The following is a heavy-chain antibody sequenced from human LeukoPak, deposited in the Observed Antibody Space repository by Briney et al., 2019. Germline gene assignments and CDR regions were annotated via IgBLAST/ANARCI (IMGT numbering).Heavy chain of an antibody. D-gene: IGHD1-26*01. CDR2: IIPIFGTA. CDR3: ARGGRVVGATDWGAFDI. Sequence: SVKVSCKASGGTFGSYAISWVRQAPGQGLEWMGGIIPIFGTANYAQKFQGRVTITTDESTSTAYMELSSLRSEDTAVYYCARGGRVVGATDWGAFDIWGQGTMVTVSS. J-gene: IGHJ3*02. CDR1: GGTFGSYA. V-gene: IGHV1-69*05.